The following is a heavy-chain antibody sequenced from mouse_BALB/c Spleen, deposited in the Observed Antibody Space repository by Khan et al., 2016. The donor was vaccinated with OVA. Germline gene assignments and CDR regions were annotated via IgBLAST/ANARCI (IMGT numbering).Heavy chain of an antibody. CDR2: IFPGDDST. J-gene: IGHJ1*01. CDR1: GYTFTSYD. CDR3: LRHYYGGILYGDVDV. Sequence: QVQLQQSGAELVKPGASVKLSCKASGYTFTSYDINWVRQRPEQGLEWIGWIFPGDDSTKYNEKFKGKATLTSDKSSSTAYMQLSRLTSEDSAVCFWLRHYYGGILYGDVDVRGAVTTVTVST. V-gene: IGHV1-85*01. D-gene: IGHD1-1*01.